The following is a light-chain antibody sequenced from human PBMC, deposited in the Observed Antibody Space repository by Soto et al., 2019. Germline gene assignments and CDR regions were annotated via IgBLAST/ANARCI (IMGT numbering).Light chain of an antibody. J-gene: IGKJ5*01. CDR2: AAS. Sequence: KMTQSPSSLSACVGGTVTIDCRASEGISNDLGWSQQKPAKAPKAIIFAASSLQSGVPSRFSGSRSGTVWTLTISSLQPEDVSTYYCLQYKNSPITSAQGTRLEIK. CDR1: EGISND. V-gene: IGKV1-17*01. CDR3: LQYKNSPIT.